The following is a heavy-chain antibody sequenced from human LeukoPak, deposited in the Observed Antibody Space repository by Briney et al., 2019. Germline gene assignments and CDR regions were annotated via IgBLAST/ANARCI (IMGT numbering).Heavy chain of an antibody. J-gene: IGHJ4*02. CDR2: ISSRSSYI. V-gene: IGHV3-21*01. CDR3: ARDRYYYDSSGYYWVQPFDY. CDR1: GFTFSSYS. Sequence: GGSLRLSCAASGFTFSSYSMNWVRQAPGKGLEWVSSISSRSSYIYYADSVKGRFTISRDNAKNSLYLQMNSLRAEDTAVYYCARDRYYYDSSGYYWVQPFDYWGPGTLVTVSS. D-gene: IGHD3-22*01.